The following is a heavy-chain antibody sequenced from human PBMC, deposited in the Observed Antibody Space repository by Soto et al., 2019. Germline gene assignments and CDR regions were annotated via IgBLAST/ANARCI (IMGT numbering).Heavy chain of an antibody. CDR2: ISAYNGNT. J-gene: IGHJ4*02. D-gene: IGHD6-6*01. CDR1: GYTFTSYG. V-gene: IGHV1-18*01. CDR3: ARVKAVGIAARHYFDY. Sequence: ASLKVACKASGYTFTSYGISWVRQTNGQGLEWMGWISAYNGNTNYAQKLQGRVTMTTDTSTSTAYMELRSLRSDDTAVYYCARVKAVGIAARHYFDYWGQGTLVTVSS.